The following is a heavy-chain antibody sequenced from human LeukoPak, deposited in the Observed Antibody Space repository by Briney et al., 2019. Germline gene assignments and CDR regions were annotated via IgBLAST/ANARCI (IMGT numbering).Heavy chain of an antibody. CDR1: GYTFTSYG. V-gene: IGHV1-18*01. CDR3: AGAGWGSYSTFDY. D-gene: IGHD3-10*01. Sequence: GASVNVSCKASGYTFTSYGISWVRQAPGQGLEWMGWISAYNGNTNYAQKLQDRVTMTTDTSTSTAYMALRSLRSNDTAVYYCAGAGWGSYSTFDYWGQGTLVTVSS. CDR2: ISAYNGNT. J-gene: IGHJ4*02.